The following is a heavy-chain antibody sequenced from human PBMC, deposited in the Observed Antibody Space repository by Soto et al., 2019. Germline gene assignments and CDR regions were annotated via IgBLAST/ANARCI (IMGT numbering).Heavy chain of an antibody. D-gene: IGHD1-26*01. Sequence: SLRLSCAASGFTFSSYAMHWVRQAPGKGLEWVAFISYDGSNKYYADSVKGRFTISRDNSKNTLYLQMNSLRAEDTAVYYCARDLKDSYKFGHLDYWGQGTLLTVSS. J-gene: IGHJ4*02. CDR3: ARDLKDSYKFGHLDY. CDR2: ISYDGSNK. V-gene: IGHV3-30-3*01. CDR1: GFTFSSYA.